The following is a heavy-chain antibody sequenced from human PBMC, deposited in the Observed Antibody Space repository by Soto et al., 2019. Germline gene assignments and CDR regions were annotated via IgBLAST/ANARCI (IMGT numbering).Heavy chain of an antibody. CDR3: ARESRTWVDGVIGPGDY. D-gene: IGHD3-10*01. CDR1: GYIFTSND. CDR2: IRVRNGDT. J-gene: IGHJ4*02. V-gene: IGHV1-18*01. Sequence: QVQFVQSGAEVKEPGDSVKVSCRASGYIFTSNDITWVRQAPGQGLERMGWIRVRNGDTHYAPKFRGRVTVTRATSTSTAYMELRSLRSDDTAVYYCARESRTWVDGVIGPGDYWGQGTLVTVSS.